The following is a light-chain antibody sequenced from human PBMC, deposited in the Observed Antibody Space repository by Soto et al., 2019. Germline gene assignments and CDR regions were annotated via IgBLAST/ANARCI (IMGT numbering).Light chain of an antibody. CDR2: EVS. CDR3: CSYGGSRAV. Sequence: QSALTQPASVSGSPGQSITISCTGTSSDVGSHNLVSWYQQHPGQAPKLMIYEVSKRPLGLSARFSASKSGNTASLTISGLQAEDEADYYCCSYGGSRAVFGGGTQLTVL. CDR1: SSDVGSHNL. V-gene: IGLV2-23*02. J-gene: IGLJ7*01.